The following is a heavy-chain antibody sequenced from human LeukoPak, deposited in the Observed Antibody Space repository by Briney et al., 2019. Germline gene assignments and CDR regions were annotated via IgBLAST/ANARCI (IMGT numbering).Heavy chain of an antibody. V-gene: IGHV3-30*02. D-gene: IGHD3-3*01. CDR1: GFTFSTYN. J-gene: IGHJ4*02. CDR2: IRYDGSNK. Sequence: GGSLRLSCAGSGFTFSTYNMNWVRQAPGKGLEWVAFIRYDGSNKYYADSVKGRFTISRDNSKNTLYLQMNSLRAEDTAVYYCAKDPSDLFWSGYWTAYYFDYWGQGTLVTVSS. CDR3: AKDPSDLFWSGYWTAYYFDY.